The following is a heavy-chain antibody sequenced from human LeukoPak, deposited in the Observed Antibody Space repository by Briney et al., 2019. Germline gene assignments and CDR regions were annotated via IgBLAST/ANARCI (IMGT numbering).Heavy chain of an antibody. CDR3: AREYYYDSSGYLFSYGMDV. CDR2: IYYSGST. J-gene: IGHJ6*02. CDR1: VGSISSGGYY. Sequence: SQTLSLTCTVSVGSISSGGYYWSWIRQHPGKGLEGIGYIYYSGSTYYNPSLKSRVTISVDTSKNQFSLKLSSVTAADTAVYYCAREYYYDSSGYLFSYGMDVWGQGTTVTVSS. D-gene: IGHD3-22*01. V-gene: IGHV4-31*03.